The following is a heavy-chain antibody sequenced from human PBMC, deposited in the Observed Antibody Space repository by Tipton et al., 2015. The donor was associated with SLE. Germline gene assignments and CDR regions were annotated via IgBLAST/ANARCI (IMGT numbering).Heavy chain of an antibody. CDR3: ARGKRDCSGGSCSRYFDL. Sequence: SLRLSCAASGFTFSSYGMHWVRQAPGKGLEWVAVIWYDGSNKYYADSVKGRFTISRDNSKNTLYLQMNSLRAEDTAVYYCARGKRDCSGGSCSRYFDLWGRGTLVTVSS. CDR2: IWYDGSNK. D-gene: IGHD2-15*01. V-gene: IGHV3-33*01. J-gene: IGHJ2*01. CDR1: GFTFSSYG.